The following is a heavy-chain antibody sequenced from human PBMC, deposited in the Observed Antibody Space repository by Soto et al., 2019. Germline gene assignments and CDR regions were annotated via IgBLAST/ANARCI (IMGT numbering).Heavy chain of an antibody. CDR2: IVVGSGST. Sequence: GASVKVSCKASGFTFTSSAVQWVRQARGQRLEWIGWIVVGSGSTDYAQKFQERVTLTRDMSTSTAYMELSSLRSEETAVYYCAADKGYSYGYGSYWGQGTLVTVSS. V-gene: IGHV1-58*01. J-gene: IGHJ4*02. CDR3: AADKGYSYGYGSY. CDR1: GFTFTSSA. D-gene: IGHD5-18*01.